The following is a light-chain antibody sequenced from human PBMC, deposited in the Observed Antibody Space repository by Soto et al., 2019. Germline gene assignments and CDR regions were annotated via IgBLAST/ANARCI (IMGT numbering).Light chain of an antibody. J-gene: IGLJ1*01. CDR1: NSNIGSNN. Sequence: QSVLTQPPSASGTPGQRVTVSCSGSNSNIGSNNVNWYQQLPGAAPKLLIYSSNQRPSGVPVRFSASKSGTSASLAISGLQSEDEADYYCASWDDSLSGHFVFXTGTKVTVL. CDR2: SSN. V-gene: IGLV1-44*01. CDR3: ASWDDSLSGHFV.